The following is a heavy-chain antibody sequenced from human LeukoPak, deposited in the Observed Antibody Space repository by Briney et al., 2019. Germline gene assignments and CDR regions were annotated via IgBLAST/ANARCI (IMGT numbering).Heavy chain of an antibody. D-gene: IGHD2-15*01. CDR3: ANVWGVVVAARF. CDR2: ISSSSTI. Sequence: GGSLRLSCAASGFTFSSYSMNWVRQAPGKGLEWVSDISSSSTIYYADSVKGRFTISRDNAKNSLYLEMNSLRAEDTAVYYCANVWGVVVAARFWGKGTTVSISS. V-gene: IGHV3-48*01. J-gene: IGHJ6*04. CDR1: GFTFSSYS.